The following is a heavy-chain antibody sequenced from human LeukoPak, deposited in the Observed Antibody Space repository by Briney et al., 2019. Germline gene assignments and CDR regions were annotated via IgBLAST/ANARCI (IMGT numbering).Heavy chain of an antibody. CDR2: INHSGST. Sequence: SETLSLTCAVYGGSFSGYYWSWIRQPPGKGLEWIGEINHSGSTNYNPSLKSRVTISVDTSKNQFSLKLTSVTAADTAVYYCARERPQQAVAGILDYWGQGTLVTVSS. CDR3: ARERPQQAVAGILDY. CDR1: GGSFSGYY. J-gene: IGHJ4*02. D-gene: IGHD6-19*01. V-gene: IGHV4-34*01.